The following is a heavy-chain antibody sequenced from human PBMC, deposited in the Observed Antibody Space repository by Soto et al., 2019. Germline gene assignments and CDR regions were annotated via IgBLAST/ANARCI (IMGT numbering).Heavy chain of an antibody. V-gene: IGHV3-23*01. Sequence: GGYLSLSCAASGCTFSNYGMSWVRHAPGKGLEWVSVMSGSGDDAYYADSVKGRFTISRDNSKNTLYLQMNSLRAEDTAVYFCAKKVTIYAVDPADYWGQGTQVTVSS. D-gene: IGHD3-3*01. CDR2: MSGSGDDA. CDR1: GCTFSNYG. CDR3: AKKVTIYAVDPADY. J-gene: IGHJ4*02.